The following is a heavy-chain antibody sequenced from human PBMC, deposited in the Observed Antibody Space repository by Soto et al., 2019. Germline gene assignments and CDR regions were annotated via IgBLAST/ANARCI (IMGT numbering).Heavy chain of an antibody. Sequence: ASVKVSFTASGYTFTSYYMHWVRQAPGQGLEWMGIINPSGGSTSYAQKFQGRVTMTRDTSTSTVYMELSSLRSEDTAVYYCARDLETMMAGHYGMDVWGQGTTGTVSS. D-gene: IGHD3-22*01. V-gene: IGHV1-46*01. J-gene: IGHJ6*02. CDR2: INPSGGST. CDR3: ARDLETMMAGHYGMDV. CDR1: GYTFTSYY.